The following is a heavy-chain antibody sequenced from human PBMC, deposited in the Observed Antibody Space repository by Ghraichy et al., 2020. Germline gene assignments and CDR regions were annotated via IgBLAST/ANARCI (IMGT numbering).Heavy chain of an antibody. CDR2: ISGGGGDT. CDR3: AKGIAAGTSTVSYFYDGMDV. CDR1: GFIFNSYA. D-gene: IGHD6-13*01. J-gene: IGHJ6*02. V-gene: IGHV3-23*01. Sequence: GGSLRLSCAASGFIFNSYAMSWVRQAPGKGLEWVSAISGGGGDTYYPDSVKGRFTISRDNSKNTLFLQMSSLRVEDTALYYCAKGIAAGTSTVSYFYDGMDVWGQGTTVTVSS.